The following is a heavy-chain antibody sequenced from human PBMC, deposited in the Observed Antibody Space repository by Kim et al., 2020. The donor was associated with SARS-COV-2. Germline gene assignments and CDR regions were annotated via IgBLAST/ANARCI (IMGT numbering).Heavy chain of an antibody. V-gene: IGHV4-39*01. CDR1: GGSISSSSYY. CDR2: IYYSGST. CDR3: ARQARDSSSWHPVPYYFDY. Sequence: SETLSLTCTVSGGSISSSSYYWGWIRQPPGKGLEWIGSIYYSGSTYYNPSLKSRVTISVDTSKNQFSLKLSSVTAADTAVYYCARQARDSSSWHPVPYYFDYWGQGTLVTVSS. D-gene: IGHD6-13*01. J-gene: IGHJ4*02.